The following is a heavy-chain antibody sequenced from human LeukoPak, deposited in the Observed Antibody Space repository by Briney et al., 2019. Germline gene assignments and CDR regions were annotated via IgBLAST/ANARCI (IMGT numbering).Heavy chain of an antibody. D-gene: IGHD3-3*01. J-gene: IGHJ5*02. CDR3: ARGPLRFQASEPFDP. CDR1: GGSFSGYY. V-gene: IGHV4-34*01. CDR2: INHSGST. Sequence: PSETLSLTCAVYGGSFSGYYWSWIRQPPGKGLEWIGEINHSGSTNYNPSLKSRVTISVDTSKNQFSLKLSSVTAADTAVYYCARGPLRFQASEPFDPWGQGTLVTVSS.